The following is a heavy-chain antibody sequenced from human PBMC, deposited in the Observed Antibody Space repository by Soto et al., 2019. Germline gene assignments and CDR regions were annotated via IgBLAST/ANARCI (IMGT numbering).Heavy chain of an antibody. D-gene: IGHD1-26*01. CDR2: ISGSGST. CDR1: GFTFSDYG. V-gene: IGHV3-23*01. J-gene: IGHJ5*02. CDR3: AKDYLRWAQS. Sequence: GGSLRLSCAASGFTFSDYGMSWVRQAPGKGLEWVSAISGSGSTLYADSVKGRFTISRDNSKNTLYLQMNSLRAEDTAVHYCAKDYLRWAQSWGQGTLVTVSS.